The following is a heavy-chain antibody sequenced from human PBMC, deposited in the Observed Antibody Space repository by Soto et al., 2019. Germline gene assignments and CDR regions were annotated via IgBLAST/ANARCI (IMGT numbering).Heavy chain of an antibody. CDR1: GFIFSNYG. Sequence: GGSLRLSCAASGFIFSNYGMHWVRQAPGKGLEWGAVISYGGDNKYYADSVKGRFSFSRYNSKNPLYLQMNNLRPQEPAVYYCYKHIALVRPVIIDLDVWGQGTTVTVSS. CDR3: YKHIALVRPVIIDLDV. D-gene: IGHD3-10*01. V-gene: IGHV3-30*03. J-gene: IGHJ6*02. CDR2: ISYGGDNK.